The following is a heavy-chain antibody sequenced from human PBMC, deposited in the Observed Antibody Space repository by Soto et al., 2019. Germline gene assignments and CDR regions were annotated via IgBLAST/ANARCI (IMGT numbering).Heavy chain of an antibody. J-gene: IGHJ4*02. Sequence: ASVKVSCKASGYTFTSYAMHWVRQAPGQRLEWMGWINAGNGNTKYSQKFQGRVTITRDTSASTAYMELSSLRSEDTAVYYCARVAGPHEAFDYWGQGTLVTVSS. D-gene: IGHD2-21*01. CDR2: INAGNGNT. V-gene: IGHV1-3*01. CDR3: ARVAGPHEAFDY. CDR1: GYTFTSYA.